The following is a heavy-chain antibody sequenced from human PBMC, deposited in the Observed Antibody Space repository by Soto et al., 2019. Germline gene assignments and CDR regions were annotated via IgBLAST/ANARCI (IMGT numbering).Heavy chain of an antibody. J-gene: IGHJ4*01. CDR3: AKTSDDILSEEYFDY. D-gene: IGHD3-9*01. CDR2: ISGSGGST. V-gene: IGHV3-23*01. Sequence: GGSLRLSCAASGFTFSSYAMSWVRQAPGKGLEWVSAISGSGGSTYYADSVKGRFTISRDNSKNTLYLQMNSLRAEDTAVYYCAKTSDDILSEEYFDYWGHGTLVTVSS. CDR1: GFTFSSYA.